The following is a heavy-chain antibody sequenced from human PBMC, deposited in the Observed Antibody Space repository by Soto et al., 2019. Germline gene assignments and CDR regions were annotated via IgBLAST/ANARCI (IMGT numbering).Heavy chain of an antibody. Sequence: ASVKVSCKASGYTFTSYYMHWVRQAPGQGLEWLGIFNPSVGSTRYALKFQGRVTMTRDTSPSTVYMEMSSLRSEDTAVYYCARQPTPADTYGYPKTSTRFDYWGQGTLVTVSS. CDR1: GYTFTSYY. J-gene: IGHJ4*02. CDR2: FNPSVGST. D-gene: IGHD5-18*01. V-gene: IGHV1-46*01. CDR3: ARQPTPADTYGYPKTSTRFDY.